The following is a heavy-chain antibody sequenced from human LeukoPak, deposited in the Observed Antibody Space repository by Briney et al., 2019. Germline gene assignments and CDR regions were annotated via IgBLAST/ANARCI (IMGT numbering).Heavy chain of an antibody. Sequence: GGSLRLSCAASGFTFSSYSMNWVRQAPGKGLEWVSSISSSSSYIYYADSVKGRFTISRDNAKNSLYLQMNSMRADETAVYYGARATPTGDFDYWGQGTLVTVSS. V-gene: IGHV3-21*01. D-gene: IGHD1-1*01. CDR1: GFTFSSYS. CDR3: ARATPTGDFDY. J-gene: IGHJ4*02. CDR2: ISSSSSYI.